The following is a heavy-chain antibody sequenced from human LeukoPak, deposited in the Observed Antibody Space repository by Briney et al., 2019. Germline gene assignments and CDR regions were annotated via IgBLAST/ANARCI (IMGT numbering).Heavy chain of an antibody. CDR3: ARVGYFDWLSNWFDP. J-gene: IGHJ5*02. D-gene: IGHD3-9*01. CDR2: ISSSSSYI. Sequence: GGPLRLSCAASGFTFGSYSMNWVRQAPGKGLEWVSSISSSSSYIYYADSVKGRFTISRDNAKNSLYLQMNSLRAEDTAVYYCARVGYFDWLSNWFDPWGQGTLVTVSS. CDR1: GFTFGSYS. V-gene: IGHV3-21*01.